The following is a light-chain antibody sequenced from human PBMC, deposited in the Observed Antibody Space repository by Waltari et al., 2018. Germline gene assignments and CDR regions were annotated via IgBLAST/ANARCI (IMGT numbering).Light chain of an antibody. CDR2: EVS. Sequence: QSALTQPASVSGSPGQSITIPCTGTSSDIGGYNYVSWYQQHPGKAPKVIIYEVSKRPSGGSHRFSGSKSGNTASLTISGLQADDEADYYCGSYTSSSSLDVVFGGGTELTVL. CDR1: SSDIGGYNY. V-gene: IGLV2-14*03. CDR3: GSYTSSSSLDVV. J-gene: IGLJ3*02.